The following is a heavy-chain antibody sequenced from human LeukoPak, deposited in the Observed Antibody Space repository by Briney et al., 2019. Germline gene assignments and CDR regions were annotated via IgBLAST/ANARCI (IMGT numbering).Heavy chain of an antibody. CDR3: LASRLLGCCSSTSCSPAWFDP. Sequence: ASVKVSCKVSGYTLTELSMHWVRQAPGKGLEWMGGFDPEDGETIYAQKFQGRVTMTEDTSTDTAYMELSSLRSEDTAVYYCLASRLLGCCSSTSCSPAWFDPWGQGTLVTVSS. D-gene: IGHD2-2*01. CDR2: FDPEDGET. V-gene: IGHV1-24*01. CDR1: GYTLTELS. J-gene: IGHJ5*02.